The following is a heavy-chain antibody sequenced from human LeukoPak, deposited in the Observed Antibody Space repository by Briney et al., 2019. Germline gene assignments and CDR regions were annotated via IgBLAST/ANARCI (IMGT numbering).Heavy chain of an antibody. Sequence: GGSLRLSCAASGFNFSSYGMHEVRQAPGKGLEWVAFIRYDGRNKYYADSVKGRFTISRDNSKNTLYLQMNSLRAEDTPEYHCAKDLLRYYSTGSSYRIGDCDQGPLVTASS. D-gene: IGHD2-15*01. CDR1: GFNFSSYG. CDR3: AKDLLRYYSTGSSYRIGD. J-gene: IGHJ4*01. CDR2: IRYDGRNK. V-gene: IGHV3-30*02.